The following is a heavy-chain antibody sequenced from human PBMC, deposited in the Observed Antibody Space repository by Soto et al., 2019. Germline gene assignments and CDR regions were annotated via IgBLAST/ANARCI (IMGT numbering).Heavy chain of an antibody. CDR3: ARGNIVVVPAAIRYYMDV. CDR2: INPNSGGT. D-gene: IGHD2-2*01. J-gene: IGHJ6*03. V-gene: IGHV1-2*04. CDR1: GYTFTGYY. Sequence: ASVKVSCKASGYTFTGYYMHWVRQAPGQGLEWMGWINPNSGGTNYAQKFQGWVTMTRDTSISTAYMELSRLRSDDTAVYYCARGNIVVVPAAIRYYMDVWGKGTTVTVSS.